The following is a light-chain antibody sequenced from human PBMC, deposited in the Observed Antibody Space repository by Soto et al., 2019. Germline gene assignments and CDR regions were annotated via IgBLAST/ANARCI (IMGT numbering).Light chain of an antibody. CDR3: QSYDSSNVV. V-gene: IGLV6-57*04. CDR2: EDN. CDR1: SGSIASNY. J-gene: IGLJ2*01. Sequence: NFMLTQPHSVSESPGKTVTISCTRSSGSIASNYVQWYQQRPGSAPTTMIYEDNQRPSGVPDRFSGSIDSSSNSASLTISGLKTEDEADYYCQSYDSSNVVFGGGTKLTVL.